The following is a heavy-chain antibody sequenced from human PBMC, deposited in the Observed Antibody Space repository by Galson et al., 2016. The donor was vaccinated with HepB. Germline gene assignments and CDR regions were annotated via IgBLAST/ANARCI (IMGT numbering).Heavy chain of an antibody. J-gene: IGHJ2*01. CDR2: ITGSGEGT. D-gene: IGHD6-19*01. CDR3: AKAVTGYWYFDL. V-gene: IGHV3-23*01. CDR1: GFTFSNYA. Sequence: SLRLSCAASGFTFSNYAMSWVRQAPGKGLEWVSGITGSGEGTYYIASVKGRFTISRDNSKNTLYLQMNSLRAEDTAVYYCAKAVTGYWYFDLWGRGTLVTVSS.